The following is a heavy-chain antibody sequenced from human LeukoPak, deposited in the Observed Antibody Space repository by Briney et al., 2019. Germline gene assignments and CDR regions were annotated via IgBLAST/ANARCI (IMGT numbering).Heavy chain of an antibody. J-gene: IGHJ4*02. CDR3: ARSYYVGASKN. V-gene: IGHV1-8*02. Sequence: GASVKVSCKASGYTSTGYYIHWVRQATGQGLEWMGWMNPNSGNTGYAQKFQGRVTMTRNTSISTAYMELSSLRSEDTAVYYCARSYYVGASKNWGQGTLVTVSS. D-gene: IGHD1-26*01. CDR2: MNPNSGNT. CDR1: GYTSTGYY.